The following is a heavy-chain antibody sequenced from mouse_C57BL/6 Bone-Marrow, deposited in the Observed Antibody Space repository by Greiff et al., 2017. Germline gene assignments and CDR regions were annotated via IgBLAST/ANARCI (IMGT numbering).Heavy chain of an antibody. CDR2: IWSGGST. J-gene: IGHJ3*01. CDR1: GFSLTSYG. D-gene: IGHD2-4*01. CDR3: ARNFEGLYYDDGAD. Sequence: QVQLKQSGPGLVQPSQSLSITCTVSGFSLTSYGVHWVRQSPGKGLEWLGVIWSGGSTDYNAAFISRLSISKDNSKSQVFFKMNSLQADDTAIYYCARNFEGLYYDDGADWGQGTLVTVSA. V-gene: IGHV2-2*01.